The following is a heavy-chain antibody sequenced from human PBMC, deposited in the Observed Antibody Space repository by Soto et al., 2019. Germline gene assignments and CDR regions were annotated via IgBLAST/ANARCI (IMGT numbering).Heavy chain of an antibody. CDR1: GGSISSGGYY. D-gene: IGHD2-21*02. CDR3: ARVGCGDYPVCAFDI. V-gene: IGHV4-31*03. J-gene: IGHJ3*02. CDR2: IYYSGST. Sequence: SETLSLTCTVSGGSISSGGYYWSWIRQHPGKGLEWIGYIYYSGSTYYNPSLKSRVTISVDTSKNQFSLKLSSVTAADTAVYYCARVGCGDYPVCAFDIWGQGTMVTVSS.